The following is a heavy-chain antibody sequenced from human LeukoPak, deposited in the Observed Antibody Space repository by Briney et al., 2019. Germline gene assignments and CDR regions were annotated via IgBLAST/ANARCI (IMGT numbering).Heavy chain of an antibody. J-gene: IGHJ6*02. CDR1: GFTFSSYA. CDR2: ISYDGSNK. Sequence: PGGSLRLSCAASGFTFSSYAMHWVRQAPAKGLEWVAVISYDGSNKYYADSVKGRFTISRDNSKNTLYLQMNSLRAEDTAVYYCARDFDIVVVPAAIDYYYGMHVWGQGTTVTVSS. V-gene: IGHV3-30-3*01. D-gene: IGHD2-2*02. CDR3: ARDFDIVVVPAAIDYYYGMHV.